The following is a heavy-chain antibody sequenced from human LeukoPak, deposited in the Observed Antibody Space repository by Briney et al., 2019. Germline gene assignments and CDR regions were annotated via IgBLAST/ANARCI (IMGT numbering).Heavy chain of an antibody. CDR2: IIPIFGTA. D-gene: IGHD2-2*02. CDR3: ARDSKACSSTSCYRRFDP. J-gene: IGHJ5*02. CDR1: GGTFSSYA. V-gene: IGHV1-69*05. Sequence: SSVKVSCKASGGTFSSYAISWVRQAPGQGLEWMGGIIPIFGTANYAQKFQGRVTITTDESTSTAYMELSSLRSEDTAVYYCARDSKACSSTSCYRRFDPWGQGTLVTVPS.